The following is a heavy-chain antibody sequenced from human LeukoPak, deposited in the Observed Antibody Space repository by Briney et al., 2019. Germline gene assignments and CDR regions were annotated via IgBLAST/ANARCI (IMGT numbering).Heavy chain of an antibody. V-gene: IGHV3-53*01. CDR2: IYSGGYT. CDR1: GFTVSSNY. D-gene: IGHD3-16*01. J-gene: IGHJ4*02. CDR3: VRAGGPRPIDN. Sequence: GGSLRLSCAASGFTVSSNYMSWVRQAPGKGLEWVSVIYSGGYTYYADSVKGRFTISRDNSKNTVYLQMNSLRAEDTAVYYCVRAGGPRPIDNWGQGTLVTVSS.